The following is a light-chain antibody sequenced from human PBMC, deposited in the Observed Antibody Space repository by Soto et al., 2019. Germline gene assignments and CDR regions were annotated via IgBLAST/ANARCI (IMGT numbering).Light chain of an antibody. Sequence: DIQMTQSPSSVSASVGDRVTITCRASQGIYTWLAWYQQMPGKAPKRLIYTASSLQSGVPSRFSGSGSGTEFTLTISRLQPEDFATYYCLQHNSYPFTFGPGTKVDIK. CDR1: QGIYTW. CDR3: LQHNSYPFT. CDR2: TAS. J-gene: IGKJ3*01. V-gene: IGKV1-17*03.